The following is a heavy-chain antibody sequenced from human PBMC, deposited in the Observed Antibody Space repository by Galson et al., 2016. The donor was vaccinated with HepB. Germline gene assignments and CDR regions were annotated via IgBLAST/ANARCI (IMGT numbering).Heavy chain of an antibody. CDR3: ATGAQKRWLELAGACDI. CDR2: IIPIFGTT. V-gene: IGHV1-69*06. D-gene: IGHD5-24*01. Sequence: SVKVSCKASGVIFGSYTVSWVRQAPGQGLEWMGGIIPIFGTTTYEQKFRGRVTITADKSTHTAYMELSSLRSEDTAVYYCATGAQKRWLELAGACDIWGQGTMVTVSS. CDR1: GVIFGSYT. J-gene: IGHJ3*02.